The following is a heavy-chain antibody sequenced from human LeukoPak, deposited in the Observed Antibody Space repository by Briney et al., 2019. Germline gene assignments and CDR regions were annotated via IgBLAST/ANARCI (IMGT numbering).Heavy chain of an antibody. CDR3: AKGGMIRVQVWSTVDY. J-gene: IGHJ4*02. Sequence: GGSLRLSCTASGCTFGDYAMNWVRQAPGQGLEWVAVISHDGSNKDYADSVKGRFTISRDNSKNTLYVQMNGLRAEDTAVYYCAKGGMIRVQVWSTVDYWGQGTLVTVSS. CDR2: ISHDGSNK. CDR1: GCTFGDYA. D-gene: IGHD5-18*01. V-gene: IGHV3-30*14.